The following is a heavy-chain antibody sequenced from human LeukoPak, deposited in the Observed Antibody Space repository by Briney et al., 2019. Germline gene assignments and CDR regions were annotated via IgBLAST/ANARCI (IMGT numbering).Heavy chain of an antibody. D-gene: IGHD3-3*01. CDR3: ARGSRLGVVERGAFDI. Sequence: GGSLRLSCAASGFTFSSYGMHWVRQAPGKGLEWVAVISYDGSNKYYADSVKGRFTISRDNGKNSLYLQMNSLRAEDTAVYFCARGSRLGVVERGAFDIWGQGTMVTVSS. CDR2: ISYDGSNK. CDR1: GFTFSSYG. V-gene: IGHV3-30*03. J-gene: IGHJ3*02.